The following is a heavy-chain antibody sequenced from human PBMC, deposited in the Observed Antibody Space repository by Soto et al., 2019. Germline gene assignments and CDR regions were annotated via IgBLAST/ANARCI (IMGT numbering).Heavy chain of an antibody. V-gene: IGHV1-46*01. Sequence: GASVKVSCKASGYTFTSYYMHWVRQAPGQGLEWMGIINPSGGSTSYAQKFQGRVTMTRDTSTSTVYMELSSLKASDTAMYYCARRGPPGACTNGVCHSFFDYWGQGTLVTVSS. CDR2: INPSGGST. CDR3: ARRGPPGACTNGVCHSFFDY. J-gene: IGHJ4*02. D-gene: IGHD2-8*01. CDR1: GYTFTSYY.